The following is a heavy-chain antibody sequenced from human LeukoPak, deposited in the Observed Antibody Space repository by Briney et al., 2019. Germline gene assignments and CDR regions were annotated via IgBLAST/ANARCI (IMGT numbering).Heavy chain of an antibody. D-gene: IGHD4/OR15-4a*01. CDR1: GYTFTSYY. J-gene: IGHJ5*02. CDR3: ARHLRGANPAGWFDP. V-gene: IGHV1-46*01. CDR2: INPSGGST. Sequence: ASVKVSCKASGYTFTSYYMHWVRQAPGQGLEWMGIINPSGGSTSYAQKLQGRVTMTRDTSTSTVYMELSSLRSEDTAVYYCARHLRGANPAGWFDPWGQGTLVTVSS.